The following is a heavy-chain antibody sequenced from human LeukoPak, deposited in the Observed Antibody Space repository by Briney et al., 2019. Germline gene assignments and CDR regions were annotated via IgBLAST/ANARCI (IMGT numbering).Heavy chain of an antibody. V-gene: IGHV3-30*02. CDR2: IRYDGNNK. Sequence: PGGSLRLSCAASGFTFSSYGMHWVRQAPGKGLEWVAFIRYDGNNKYYADSVKGRFTISRDNSKNTLYLQMNSLRAEDTAVYYCAKDRQYGTVTTTTLGWYFDLWGRGTLVTVSS. J-gene: IGHJ2*01. D-gene: IGHD4-17*01. CDR3: AKDRQYGTVTTTTLGWYFDL. CDR1: GFTFSSYG.